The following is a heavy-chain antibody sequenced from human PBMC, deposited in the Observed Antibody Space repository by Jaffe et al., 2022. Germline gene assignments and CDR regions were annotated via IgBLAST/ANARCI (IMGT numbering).Heavy chain of an antibody. CDR2: IYPGDSDT. V-gene: IGHV5-51*03. CDR1: GYSFTSYW. D-gene: IGHD3-22*01. Sequence: EVQLVQSGAEVKKPGESLKISCKGSGYSFTSYWIGWVRQMPGKGLEWMGIIYPGDSDTRYSPSFQGQVTISADKSISTAYLQWSSLKASDTAMYYCVRRLYDSSGYDNFDYWGQGTLVTVSS. CDR3: VRRLYDSSGYDNFDY. J-gene: IGHJ4*02.